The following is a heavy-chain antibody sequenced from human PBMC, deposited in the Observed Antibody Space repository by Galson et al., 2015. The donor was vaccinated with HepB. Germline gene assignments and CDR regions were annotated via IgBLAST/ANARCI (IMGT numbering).Heavy chain of an antibody. CDR2: INPNSGGT. Sequence: VKVSCKASGYTFTGYYMHWVRQAPGQGLEWMGRINPNSGGTNYAQKFQGRVTMTRDTSISTAYMELSRLRSDDTAVYYCARVVPAAMLPDYWGQGTLVTVSS. D-gene: IGHD2-2*01. CDR3: ARVVPAAMLPDY. J-gene: IGHJ4*02. CDR1: GYTFTGYY. V-gene: IGHV1-2*06.